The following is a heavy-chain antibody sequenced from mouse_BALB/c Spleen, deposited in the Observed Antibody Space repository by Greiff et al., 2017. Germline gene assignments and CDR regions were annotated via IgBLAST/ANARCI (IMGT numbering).Heavy chain of an antibody. CDR2: INPSSGYT. D-gene: IGHD2-3*01. Sequence: VQLQQSGAELARPGASVKMSCKASGYTFTGYTMHWVKQRPGQGLEWIGYINPSSGYTNYNQKFKDKATLTADKSSSTAYMQLSSLTSEDSAVYYCARSKDGYSAWFAYWGQGTLVTVSA. V-gene: IGHV1-4*01. CDR1: GYTFTGYT. CDR3: ARSKDGYSAWFAY. J-gene: IGHJ3*01.